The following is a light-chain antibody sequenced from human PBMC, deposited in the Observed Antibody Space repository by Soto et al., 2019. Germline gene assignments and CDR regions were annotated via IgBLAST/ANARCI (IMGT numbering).Light chain of an antibody. CDR3: QQRYNWPST. V-gene: IGKV3-11*01. CDR1: QGIGSY. J-gene: IGKJ5*01. CDR2: DAS. Sequence: EIVLTQSPATLSLSPGERATLSCRASQGIGSYLAWYQQKPGQAPRLLIFDASNRATGIPARFSGSGSGTDFTLTIGSLEPEDFAVYYCQQRYNWPSTFGQGTRLEI.